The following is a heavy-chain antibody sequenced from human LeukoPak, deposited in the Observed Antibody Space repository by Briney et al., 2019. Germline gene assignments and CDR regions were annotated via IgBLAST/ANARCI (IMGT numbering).Heavy chain of an antibody. Sequence: TGGSLRLSCAASGFTFSSYWMHWVRQAPGKGLVWVSRINSDGSSTSYADSVKGRFTISRDNAKNTLYLQMNSLRAEDTAVYYCARGRYYSYDILTGYYNNWFDPWGQGTLVTVSS. J-gene: IGHJ5*02. CDR1: GFTFSSYW. CDR3: ARGRYYSYDILTGYYNNWFDP. D-gene: IGHD3-9*01. CDR2: INSDGSST. V-gene: IGHV3-74*01.